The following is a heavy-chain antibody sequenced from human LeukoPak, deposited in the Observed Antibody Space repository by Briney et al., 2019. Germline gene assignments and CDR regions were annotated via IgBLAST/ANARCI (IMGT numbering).Heavy chain of an antibody. CDR2: IIPIFGTA. V-gene: IGHV1-69*05. J-gene: IGHJ4*02. CDR3: ARGRRRYCSSTSCSYFDY. CDR1: GGTFSSYA. D-gene: IGHD2-2*01. Sequence: ASVTVSCKASGGTFSSYAISWVRQAPGQGLEWMGGIIPIFGTANYAQKFQGRVTITTDESTSTAYMELSSLRSEDTAVYYCARGRRRYCSSTSCSYFDYWGQGTLVTVSS.